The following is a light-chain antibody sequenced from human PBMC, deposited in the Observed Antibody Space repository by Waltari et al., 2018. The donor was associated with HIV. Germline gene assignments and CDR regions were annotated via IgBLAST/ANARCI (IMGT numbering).Light chain of an antibody. CDR2: LAF. V-gene: IGKV2-28*01. CDR3: MQGLRSPYT. Sequence: IVMTQSPLSLAVTPGEPASMSCRSSQGLLHGNGDNYLDWCVQKPGQSPQLLIYLAFNRASGVPDRFSGSVSCTDFTLKITKVEAEDVGFYFCMQGLRSPYTFGQGTKLEIK. J-gene: IGKJ2*01. CDR1: QGLLHGNGDNY.